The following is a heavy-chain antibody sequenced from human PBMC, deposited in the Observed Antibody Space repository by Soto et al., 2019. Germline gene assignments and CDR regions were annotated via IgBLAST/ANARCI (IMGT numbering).Heavy chain of an antibody. V-gene: IGHV4-39*01. CDR1: GGSIGSSSYY. J-gene: IGHJ6*02. CDR3: ARLNGYCISTNCHGYYGMDV. D-gene: IGHD2-2*03. CDR2: IYYSGTT. Sequence: SETLSLTCTVSGGSIGSSSYYWGWIRQPPGKGLEWIGSIYYSGTTYYNPSLKSRVTISVDTSRNQFSLNLNSVTAADTAVYYCARLNGYCISTNCHGYYGMDVWGQGTTVTVSS.